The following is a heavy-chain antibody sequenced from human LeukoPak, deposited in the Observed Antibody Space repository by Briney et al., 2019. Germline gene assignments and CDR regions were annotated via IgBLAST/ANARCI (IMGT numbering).Heavy chain of an antibody. J-gene: IGHJ4*02. D-gene: IGHD5-12*01. CDR3: ARWLPPNY. CDR1: GGSISSSSYY. Sequence: SETLSLTCTVSGGSISSSSYYWSWIRQPPGKGLEWIGEINHSGSTNYNPSLKSRVTISVDTSKNQFSLKLSSVTAADTAVYYCARWLPPNYWGQGTLVTVSS. V-gene: IGHV4-39*07. CDR2: INHSGST.